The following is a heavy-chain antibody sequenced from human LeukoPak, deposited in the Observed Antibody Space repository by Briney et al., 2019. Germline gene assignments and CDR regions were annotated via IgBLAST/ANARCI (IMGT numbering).Heavy chain of an antibody. J-gene: IGHJ4*02. CDR2: IKESGDYT. D-gene: IGHD5-12*01. CDR3: ANKPPYDASGYEKDY. Sequence: PGGSLRLSCAASGFSFSSSAMSWVRQAPGKGLEWVSGIKESGDYTYYADSVQGRFTISRDNSKNTLYLQMHSLRAEDTAIYYCANKPPYDASGYEKDYWGQGTLVTVAS. CDR1: GFSFSSSA. V-gene: IGHV3-23*01.